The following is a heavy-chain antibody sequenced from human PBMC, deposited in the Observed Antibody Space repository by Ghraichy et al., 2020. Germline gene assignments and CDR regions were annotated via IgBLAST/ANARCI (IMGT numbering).Heavy chain of an antibody. J-gene: IGHJ4*02. V-gene: IGHV3-53*01. CDR2: IYSGGTT. CDR1: GFTVSSNY. Sequence: GGSLRLSCAASGFTVSSNYMTWVRQAPGKGLEWVSVIYSGGTTYYVDSVKGRFTISRDNSRNTLYLQMNSLRAEDTAVYYCAVGVAVALDYWGQGTLVTVSS. CDR3: AVGVAVALDY. D-gene: IGHD6-19*01.